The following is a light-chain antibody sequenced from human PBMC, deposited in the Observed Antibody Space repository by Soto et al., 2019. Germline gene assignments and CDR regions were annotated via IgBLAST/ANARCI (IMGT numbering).Light chain of an antibody. J-gene: IGKJ1*01. Sequence: AIRMTQSPSSLSASTGDRVTITCRASQGISSYLAWYQQKPGKAPKLLIYAASTLQSGVPSRFSGSGSGTDFTLTINSLQPEDVGTYYCQQSYSNPTFGQGTTVEIK. CDR3: QQSYSNPT. CDR1: QGISSY. CDR2: AAS. V-gene: IGKV1-8*01.